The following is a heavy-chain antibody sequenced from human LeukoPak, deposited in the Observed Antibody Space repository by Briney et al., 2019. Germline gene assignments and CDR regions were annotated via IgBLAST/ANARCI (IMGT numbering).Heavy chain of an antibody. D-gene: IGHD2-21*01. Sequence: PGGSLRVSCAGCGCSFNTYTMHGVRQAPGQGVEGVAVISYDGSNKYYADSVKGRFTISRDTSMHTLYLQMNSLSPEHTAVYYCARSPVHHVVVNLVDYWGQGTLVTVSS. V-gene: IGHV3-30-3*01. CDR2: ISYDGSNK. CDR1: GCSFNTYT. J-gene: IGHJ4*02. CDR3: ARSPVHHVVVNLVDY.